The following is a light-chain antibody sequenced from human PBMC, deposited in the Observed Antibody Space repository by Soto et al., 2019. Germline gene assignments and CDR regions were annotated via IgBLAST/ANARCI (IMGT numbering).Light chain of an antibody. V-gene: IGLV1-44*01. CDR3: AAWDDSLNGYV. CDR2: SND. Sequence: QSVLTQPPSASGTPGQRVTISCSGSSSNIGSNTVNWFQQLPGTAPKLLISSNDQRPSGVPDRFSGSKSGTSASLAISGLQSEDEAVYHCAAWDDSLNGYVFGTGSKVTVL. J-gene: IGLJ1*01. CDR1: SSNIGSNT.